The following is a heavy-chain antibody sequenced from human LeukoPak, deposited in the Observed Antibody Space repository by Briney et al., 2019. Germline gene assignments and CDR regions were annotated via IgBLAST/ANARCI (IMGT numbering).Heavy chain of an antibody. D-gene: IGHD1-26*01. J-gene: IGHJ4*02. CDR2: ISSSSSII. V-gene: IGHV3-48*04. CDR1: GFTFSTYS. CDR3: ARDIGGSYTAIDY. Sequence: GGSLRLSCAASGFTFSTYSMNWVRQAPGKGLEWVSFISSSSSIINYVDSVRGRFTISRDNAKNSLYLQMNSLRAEDTAVYYCARDIGGSYTAIDYWGQGTLVIVSS.